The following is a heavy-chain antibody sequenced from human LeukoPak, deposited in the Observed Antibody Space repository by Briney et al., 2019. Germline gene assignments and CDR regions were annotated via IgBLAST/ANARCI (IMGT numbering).Heavy chain of an antibody. CDR1: GGSISTYF. CDR3: ARDYGGHFDY. V-gene: IGHV4-59*05. Sequence: SETLSLTCTVSGGSISTYFWSWIRQPPGKGLEWIGSIYYSGSTYYNPSLKSRVTISVDTSKNQFSLKLSSVTAADTAVYYCARDYGGHFDYWGQGTLVTASS. D-gene: IGHD4-23*01. CDR2: IYYSGST. J-gene: IGHJ4*02.